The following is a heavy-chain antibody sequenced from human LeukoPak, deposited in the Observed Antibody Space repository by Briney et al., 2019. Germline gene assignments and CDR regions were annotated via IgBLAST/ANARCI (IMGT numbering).Heavy chain of an antibody. Sequence: GGSLRLSCAASGFTFSSYEFNWVRQAPGKGLEWVSYISSSGRTIFYADSVKGRFTISRDNAKNSLYLRMNSLRAEDTAVYHCARGDGYCSSTSCCAGPSYGLDVWGQGATVTVSS. V-gene: IGHV3-48*03. CDR3: ARGDGYCSSTSCCAGPSYGLDV. J-gene: IGHJ6*02. D-gene: IGHD2-2*03. CDR2: ISSSGRTI. CDR1: GFTFSSYE.